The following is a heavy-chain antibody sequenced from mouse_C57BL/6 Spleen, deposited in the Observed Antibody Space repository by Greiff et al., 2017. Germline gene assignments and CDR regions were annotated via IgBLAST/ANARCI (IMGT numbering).Heavy chain of an antibody. J-gene: IGHJ3*01. CDR2: IRLKSDNYAT. V-gene: IGHV6-3*01. D-gene: IGHD4-1*01. CDR1: GFTFSNYW. Sequence: EVKLQESGGGLVQPGGSMKLSCVASGFTFSNYWMNWVRQSPEKGLEWVAQIRLKSDNYATHYAESVKGRFTISRDDSKSSVYLQMNNLRAEDTGIYYCTAGNWDRAYWGQGTLVTVSA. CDR3: TAGNWDRAY.